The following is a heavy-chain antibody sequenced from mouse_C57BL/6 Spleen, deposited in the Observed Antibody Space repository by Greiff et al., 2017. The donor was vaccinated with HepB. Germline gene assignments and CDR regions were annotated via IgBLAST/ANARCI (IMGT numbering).Heavy chain of an antibody. J-gene: IGHJ3*01. CDR3: ARGSYYGSSSAWFAY. CDR2: IYPSDSET. CDR1: GYTFTSYW. V-gene: IGHV1-61*01. D-gene: IGHD1-1*01. Sequence: VQLQQPGAELVRPGSSVKLSCKASGYTFTSYWMDWVKQRPGQGLEWIGNIYPSDSETHYNQKFKDKATLTVDKSSSTAYMQLSSLTSEDSAVYYCARGSYYGSSSAWFAYWGQGTLVTVSA.